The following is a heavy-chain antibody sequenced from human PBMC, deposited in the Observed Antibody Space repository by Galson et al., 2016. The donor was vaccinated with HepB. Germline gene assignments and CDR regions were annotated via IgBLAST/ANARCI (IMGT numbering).Heavy chain of an antibody. CDR2: IHHTGLS. CDR1: GGSISNYY. Sequence: SETLSLTCTVSGGSISNYYWSWIRQPPGKGLEWIGQIHHTGLSYFNPSLKSRVTMSVDKSSNQVSLKLSSVTAADTAVYYCAREAPADYFDYWGRGTLVTVSS. V-gene: IGHV4-59*12. J-gene: IGHJ4*02. CDR3: AREAPADYFDY. D-gene: IGHD6-13*01.